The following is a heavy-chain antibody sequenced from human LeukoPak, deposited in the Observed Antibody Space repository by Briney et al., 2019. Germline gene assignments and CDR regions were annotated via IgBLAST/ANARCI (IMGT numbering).Heavy chain of an antibody. V-gene: IGHV4-34*01. J-gene: IGHJ5*02. Sequence: SETLSLTCAVYGGSFSGYYWSWIHQPPGKGLEWIGEINHSGSTNYNPSLKSRVTISVDTSKNQFSLKLSSVTAADTAVYYCAGSRVKLGWFDPWGQGTPVTVSS. D-gene: IGHD2-21*01. CDR2: INHSGST. CDR1: GGSFSGYY. CDR3: AGSRVKLGWFDP.